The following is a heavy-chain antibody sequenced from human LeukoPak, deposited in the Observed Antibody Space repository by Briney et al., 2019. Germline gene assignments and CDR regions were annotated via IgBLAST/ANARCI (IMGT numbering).Heavy chain of an antibody. D-gene: IGHD4-4*01. CDR3: ARDHTETSSLNFRNYYYYGMDI. J-gene: IGHJ6*02. CDR2: IDYSGST. Sequence: SETLSLTCTVSGGSIRSGDYSWNWIRQHPGKGLEGIGYIDYSGSTYYTPSLTSRVTMSVDTSKNQFSLKLSSVTAADTAIYYCARDHTETSSLNFRNYYYYGMDIWGQGTTVIVSS. CDR1: GGSIRSGDYS. V-gene: IGHV4-31*03.